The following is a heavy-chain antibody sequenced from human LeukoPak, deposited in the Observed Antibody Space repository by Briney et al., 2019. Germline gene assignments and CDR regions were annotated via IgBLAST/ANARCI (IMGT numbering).Heavy chain of an antibody. V-gene: IGHV3-7*01. J-gene: IGHJ4*02. Sequence: GGSLRLSCAASGFDFSSFSMSWVRQAPGKGLEWVANLKEDRAEEEYLDSVKGRFTIFRDNAKNSLDLQMNSLRAEDTAVYYCARVHRYGRCWGQGIRVTVSS. D-gene: IGHD5-18*01. CDR2: LKEDRAEE. CDR1: GFDFSSFS. CDR3: ARVHRYGRC.